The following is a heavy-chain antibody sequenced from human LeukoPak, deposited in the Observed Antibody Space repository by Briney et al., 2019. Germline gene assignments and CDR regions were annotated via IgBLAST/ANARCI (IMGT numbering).Heavy chain of an antibody. CDR1: GGSISSYY. D-gene: IGHD4-11*01. CDR2: IYYSGST. J-gene: IGHJ4*02. Sequence: SETLSLTCTVSGGSISSYYWSWIRQPPGKGLEWIGYIYYSGSTNYNPSLKSRVTISVDTSKNQFSLKLSSVTAADTAVYYCARDDYSNTFDYWGQGTLVTVSS. CDR3: ARDDYSNTFDY. V-gene: IGHV4-59*01.